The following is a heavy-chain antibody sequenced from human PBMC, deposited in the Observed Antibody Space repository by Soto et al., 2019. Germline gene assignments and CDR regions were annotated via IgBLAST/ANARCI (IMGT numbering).Heavy chain of an antibody. CDR3: ATALPYYYGSGSYYYFDN. Sequence: SVNASCKAPGGTFSSYSISWARQAPGQGLEWMGGIIPIFGTANYAQKFQGRVTITADESTSTAYMELSSLRSEDTAVYYCATALPYYYGSGSYYYFDNWGQGTLCTVSS. CDR2: IIPIFGTA. CDR1: GGTFSSYS. D-gene: IGHD3-10*01. V-gene: IGHV1-69*13. J-gene: IGHJ4*02.